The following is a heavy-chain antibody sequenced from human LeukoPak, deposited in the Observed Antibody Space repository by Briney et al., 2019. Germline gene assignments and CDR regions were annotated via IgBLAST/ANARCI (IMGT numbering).Heavy chain of an antibody. V-gene: IGHV6-1*01. Sequence: SQTLSLTCAISGDSVSSNSAAWNWIRQSPSRGLEWLGRTYYRSKWYNDYAVSVKSRITISPDTSKNQFSLQLNSVTPEDTAVYYCARGLRYSSSWPFDYWGQGTLVTVSS. CDR2: TYYRSKWYN. J-gene: IGHJ4*02. D-gene: IGHD6-13*01. CDR3: ARGLRYSSSWPFDY. CDR1: GDSVSSNSAA.